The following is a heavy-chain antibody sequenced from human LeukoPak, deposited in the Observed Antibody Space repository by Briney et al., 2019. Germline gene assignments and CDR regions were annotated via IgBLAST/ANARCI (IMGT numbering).Heavy chain of an antibody. CDR1: GYTFTGYC. V-gene: IGHV1-2*02. J-gene: IGHJ4*02. Sequence: ASVKVSCKASGYTFTGYCMHWVRQAPGQGLEWMGWINPNSGGTNYAQKFQGRVTMTRDTSISTAYMELSRLRSDDTAVYYCARDAQFLEWLLTSISYYFDYWGQGTLVTVSS. CDR2: INPNSGGT. D-gene: IGHD3-3*01. CDR3: ARDAQFLEWLLTSISYYFDY.